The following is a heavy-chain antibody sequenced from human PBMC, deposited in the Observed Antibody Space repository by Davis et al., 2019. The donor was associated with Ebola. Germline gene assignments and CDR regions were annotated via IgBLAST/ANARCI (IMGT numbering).Heavy chain of an antibody. CDR3: ARQIAVGYYYGMDV. V-gene: IGHV4-59*08. CDR1: GGSISSYY. Sequence: SETLSLTCTVSGGSISSYYWSWIRQPPGKGLEWIGYIYYSGSTNYNPSLKSRVTISVDTSKNQFSLKLSSVTAADTAVYYCARQIAVGYYYGMDVWGQGTTVIVSS. D-gene: IGHD6-19*01. J-gene: IGHJ6*02. CDR2: IYYSGST.